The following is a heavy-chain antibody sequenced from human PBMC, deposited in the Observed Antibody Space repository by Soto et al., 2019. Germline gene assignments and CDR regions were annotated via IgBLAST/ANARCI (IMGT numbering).Heavy chain of an antibody. V-gene: IGHV4-34*01. Sequence: LKTSKTLSLTCAVYGGSFSGYYWSWIRQPPGKGLEGIGEINHSGSTNYNPSLKSRVTISVDTSKNQFSLKLSSVTAADTAVYYCARGVVVVAATLVSRNRKNFDYWGQGTLVTVSS. CDR3: ARGVVVVAATLVSRNRKNFDY. CDR2: INHSGST. CDR1: GGSFSGYY. D-gene: IGHD2-15*01. J-gene: IGHJ4*02.